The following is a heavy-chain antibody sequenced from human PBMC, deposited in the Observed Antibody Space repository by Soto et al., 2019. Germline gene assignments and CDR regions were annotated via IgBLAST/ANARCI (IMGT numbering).Heavy chain of an antibody. Sequence: QLQLQESGPGLVKPSETLSITCTVSGGSISSSSYYWGWIRQPPGKGLEWIGSIYYSGSTYYNPSLKSRVTISLDTSKNQFSLKLSSVTAADTAVYYCASSGWWYFDYWGQGTLVTVSS. CDR2: IYYSGST. J-gene: IGHJ4*02. D-gene: IGHD6-19*01. CDR1: GGSISSSSYY. CDR3: ASSGWWYFDY. V-gene: IGHV4-39*01.